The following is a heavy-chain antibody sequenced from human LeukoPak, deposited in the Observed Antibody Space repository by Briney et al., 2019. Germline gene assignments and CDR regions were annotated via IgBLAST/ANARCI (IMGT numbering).Heavy chain of an antibody. CDR2: ISGSGGST. CDR3: AKHLYYYDSSGYYDY. D-gene: IGHD3-22*01. V-gene: IGHV3-23*01. Sequence: GGSLRLSCAASGFTFSSYALSWVRQAPGKGLEWVSAISGSGGSTYYADSVKGRFTISRDNSKNTLYLQMNSLRAEDTAVYYCAKHLYYYDSSGYYDYWGQGTLVTVSS. CDR1: GFTFSSYA. J-gene: IGHJ4*02.